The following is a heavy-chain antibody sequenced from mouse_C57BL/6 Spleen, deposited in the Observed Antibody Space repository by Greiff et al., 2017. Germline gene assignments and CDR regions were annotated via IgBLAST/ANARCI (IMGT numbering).Heavy chain of an antibody. J-gene: IGHJ4*01. V-gene: IGHV1-64*01. CDR1: GYTFTSYW. CDR2: IHPNSGST. CDR3: ASSLYDGYAMDY. Sequence: QVHVKQPGAELVKPGASVKLSCKASGYTFTSYWMHWVKQRPGQGLEWIGMIHPNSGSTNYNEKFKSKATLTVDKSSSTAYMQLSSLTSGDSAVYYCASSLYDGYAMDYWGQGTSVTVSS. D-gene: IGHD2-3*01.